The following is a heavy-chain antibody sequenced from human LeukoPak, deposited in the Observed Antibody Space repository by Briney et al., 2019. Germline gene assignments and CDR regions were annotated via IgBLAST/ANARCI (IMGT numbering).Heavy chain of an antibody. J-gene: IGHJ6*03. CDR3: ARVAGSWGYYYYYMDV. CDR2: ISAYNGNT. Sequence: ASVRVSCKASGYTFTTYGISWVRQAPGQGIEWMGWISAYNGNTNYAQKLQGGVTMTTDTSTSTAYMELRSLRSDDTAVYYCARVAGSWGYYYYYMDVWGKGTTVTVSS. V-gene: IGHV1-18*01. D-gene: IGHD6-13*01. CDR1: GYTFTTYG.